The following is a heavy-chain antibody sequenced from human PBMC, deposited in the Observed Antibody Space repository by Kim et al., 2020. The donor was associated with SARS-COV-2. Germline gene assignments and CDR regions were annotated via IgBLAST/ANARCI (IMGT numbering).Heavy chain of an antibody. D-gene: IGHD3-22*01. V-gene: IGHV3-23*01. J-gene: IGHJ3*02. CDR3: AKDFHSSGYSDDAFDI. CDR2: ISGSGGST. CDR1: GFTFSSYA. Sequence: GGSLRLSCAASGFTFSSYAMSWVRQAPGKGLEWVSAISGSGGSTYYADSVKGRFTISRDNSKNTLYLQMNSLRAEDTAVYYCAKDFHSSGYSDDAFDIWGQGTMVTDSS.